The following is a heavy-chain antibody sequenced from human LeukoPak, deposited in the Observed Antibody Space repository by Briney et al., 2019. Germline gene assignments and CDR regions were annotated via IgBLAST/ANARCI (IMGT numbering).Heavy chain of an antibody. V-gene: IGHV3-74*01. CDR3: AKGGWLDY. D-gene: IGHD5-24*01. CDR2: INSEGSTK. J-gene: IGHJ4*02. CDR1: GFTLSSYW. Sequence: PVGSLRLSCAASGFTLSSYWMHWVRQAPGKGLMCDSRINSEGSTKSYADSVRGRFTIARDKAKNTVYVKMNSLRAEHTDVYYCAKGGWLDYWGKGTLVTVSS.